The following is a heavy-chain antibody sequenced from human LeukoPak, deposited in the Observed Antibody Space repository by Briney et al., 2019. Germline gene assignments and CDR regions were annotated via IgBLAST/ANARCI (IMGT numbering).Heavy chain of an antibody. CDR3: ARDYQSAEYYFDY. Sequence: SETLSLTCTVSGGSIDSYYWSWIRQPPGKGLEWIGYIYYTGSTEYHPSLKSRVTISLDTSKNQFSLKLTSVTAADTAVYYCARDYQSAEYYFDYWGQGNLVSVSS. V-gene: IGHV4-59*01. CDR2: IYYTGST. CDR1: GGSIDSYY. D-gene: IGHD2-2*01. J-gene: IGHJ4*02.